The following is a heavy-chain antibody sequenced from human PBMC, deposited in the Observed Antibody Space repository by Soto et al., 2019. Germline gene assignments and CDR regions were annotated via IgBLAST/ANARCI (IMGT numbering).Heavy chain of an antibody. J-gene: IGHJ4*02. D-gene: IGHD6-13*01. V-gene: IGHV4-39*01. CDR2: IYYSGST. CDR1: GGSISSSSYY. Sequence: SETLSLTCTVSGGSISSSSYYWGWIRQPPGKGLEWIGSIYYSGSTYYNPSLKSRVTISVDTSKNQFSLKLSSVTAADTAVDYCARRGSSSWYGYWSQGTLVTVSS. CDR3: ARRGSSSWYGY.